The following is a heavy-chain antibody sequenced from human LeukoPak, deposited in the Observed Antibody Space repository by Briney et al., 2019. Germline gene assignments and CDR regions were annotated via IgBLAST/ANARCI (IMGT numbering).Heavy chain of an antibody. Sequence: ASVKVSCKASGYTFTGYYMHWVRQAPGQGLEWMGWINPNNGGTNYAQKFQGRVTMTRDTSISTAYMELSRLRSDDTAVYYCARGVAGVYFYYYMDVWGKGTTVTISS. CDR1: GYTFTGYY. D-gene: IGHD1-14*01. J-gene: IGHJ6*03. V-gene: IGHV1-2*02. CDR2: INPNNGGT. CDR3: ARGVAGVYFYYYMDV.